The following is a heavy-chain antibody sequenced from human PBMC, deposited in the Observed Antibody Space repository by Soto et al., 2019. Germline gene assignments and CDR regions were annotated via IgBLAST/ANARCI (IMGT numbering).Heavy chain of an antibody. J-gene: IGHJ6*02. V-gene: IGHV1-8*01. D-gene: IGHD4-4*01. CDR2: MNPNSGNT. CDR1: GYTFTSYD. CDR3: APDYSNFLGYYYYYYGMDV. Sequence: QVQLVQSGAEVKKPGASVKVSCKASGYTFTSYDINWVRQATGQGLEWMGWMNPNSGNTGYAQKFPGRVTMTRNTSISTAYMELSSLRSEDTAVYYCAPDYSNFLGYYYYYYGMDVWGQGTTVTVSS.